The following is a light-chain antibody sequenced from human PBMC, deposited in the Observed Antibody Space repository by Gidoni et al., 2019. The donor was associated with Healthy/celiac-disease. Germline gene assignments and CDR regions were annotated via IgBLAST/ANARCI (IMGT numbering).Light chain of an antibody. CDR1: QSISSW. V-gene: IGKV1-5*03. Sequence: DIQMTQSPSTLAASVGDRVPITCRASQSISSWLAWYQQKPGKAPKLLIYKASSLESGVPSRFSGSGSGTEFTLTISSLQPDDFATYYCQQYNSCVTFGPGTKVDIK. J-gene: IGKJ3*01. CDR2: KAS. CDR3: QQYNSCVT.